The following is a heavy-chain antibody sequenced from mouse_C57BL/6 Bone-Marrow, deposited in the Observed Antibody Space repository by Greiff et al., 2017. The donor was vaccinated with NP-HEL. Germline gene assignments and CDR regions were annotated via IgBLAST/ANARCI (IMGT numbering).Heavy chain of an antibody. Sequence: QVQLQQSGAELVRPGASVKLSCKASGYTFTDYYINWVKQRPGQGLEWIARIYPGSGNTYYNEKFKGKATLTAEKSSSTAYMQLSSLTSEDSAVYFCARWGYYGSSYVPFAYWGQGTLVTVSA. V-gene: IGHV1-76*01. CDR2: IYPGSGNT. J-gene: IGHJ3*01. CDR3: ARWGYYGSSYVPFAY. CDR1: GYTFTDYY. D-gene: IGHD1-1*01.